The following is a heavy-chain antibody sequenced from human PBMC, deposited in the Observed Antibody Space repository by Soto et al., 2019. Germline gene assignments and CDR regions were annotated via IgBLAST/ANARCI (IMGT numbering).Heavy chain of an antibody. D-gene: IGHD2-15*01. Sequence: SVKVSCKASGGTFSSYAISWVRQAPGQGLEWMGGIIPIFGTANYAQKFQGRVTITADESTSTAYMELSSLRSEDTAVYYCARGVSGGNHTDNWFDPWGQGTLVTV. CDR3: ARGVSGGNHTDNWFDP. J-gene: IGHJ5*02. CDR2: IIPIFGTA. CDR1: GGTFSSYA. V-gene: IGHV1-69*13.